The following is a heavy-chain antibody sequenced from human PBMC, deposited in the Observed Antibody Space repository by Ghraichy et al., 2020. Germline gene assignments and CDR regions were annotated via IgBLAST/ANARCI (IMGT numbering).Heavy chain of an antibody. Sequence: ASVKVSCKASGYTFTSYDINWVRQATGQGLEWMGWMNPNSGNTGYAQKFQGRVTMTRNTSISTAYMELSSLRSEDTAVYYCARERFLVYSSSSHYYYYMDVWGKGTTVTVSS. CDR3: ARERFLVYSSSSHYYYYMDV. J-gene: IGHJ6*03. CDR1: GYTFTSYD. V-gene: IGHV1-8*01. D-gene: IGHD6-6*01. CDR2: MNPNSGNT.